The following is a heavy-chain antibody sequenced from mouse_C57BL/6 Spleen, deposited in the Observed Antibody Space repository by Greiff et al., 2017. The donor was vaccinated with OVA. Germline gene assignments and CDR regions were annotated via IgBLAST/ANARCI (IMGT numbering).Heavy chain of an antibody. CDR3: ARGGSDYEDWYFDV. Sequence: QVQLQQSGAELARPGASVKMSCKASGYTFTSYTMHWVKQRPGPGLEWIGYINPSSGYTKYNQKFKDKATLTADKSSSTAYMQLSSLTSEDSAVYYCARGGSDYEDWYFDVWGTGTTVTVSS. D-gene: IGHD2-4*01. J-gene: IGHJ1*03. CDR1: GYTFTSYT. V-gene: IGHV1-4*01. CDR2: INPSSGYT.